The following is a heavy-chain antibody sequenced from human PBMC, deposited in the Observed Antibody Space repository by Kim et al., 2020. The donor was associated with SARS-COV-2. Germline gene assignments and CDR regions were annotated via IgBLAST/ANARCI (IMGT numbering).Heavy chain of an antibody. V-gene: IGHV1-46*01. D-gene: IGHD6-19*01. Sequence: ASVKVSCKASGYTFTSYYMHWVRQAPGQGLEWMGIINPSGGSTSYAQKFQGRVTMTRDTPTSTVYMELSSLRSEDTAVYYCARVQTEEYSSGWLDYWGQGTLVTVSS. J-gene: IGHJ4*02. CDR3: ARVQTEEYSSGWLDY. CDR1: GYTFTSYY. CDR2: INPSGGST.